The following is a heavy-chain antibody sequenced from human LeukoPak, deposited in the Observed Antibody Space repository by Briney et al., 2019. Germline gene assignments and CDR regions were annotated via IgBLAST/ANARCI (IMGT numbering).Heavy chain of an antibody. V-gene: IGHV3-74*01. CDR1: GFTFSSYW. D-gene: IGHD3-10*01. CDR2: INSDGSST. Sequence: PGGSLRLSCAASGFTFSSYWMHWVRHAPGKGLVWVSRINSDGSSTSYADSVKGRFTISRDNAKNTLYLQMNSLRAEDTAVYYCARDQPLLWFGELWYYYYGMDVWGQGTTVTVSS. J-gene: IGHJ6*02. CDR3: ARDQPLLWFGELWYYYYGMDV.